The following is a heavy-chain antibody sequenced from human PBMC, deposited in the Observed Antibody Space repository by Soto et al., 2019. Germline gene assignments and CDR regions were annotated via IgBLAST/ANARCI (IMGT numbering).Heavy chain of an antibody. Sequence: PSETLSLTCSVSGDSISTEGYYWSWIRQHPGKGLEWIGCIYYSGLTSYNPSLKSRVTISRATSKNQFYLKLSSVTAADTAVYYCARSRSYYVEDFQKWGQGTLVTVSS. CDR2: IYYSGLT. CDR1: GDSISTEGYY. V-gene: IGHV4-31*03. J-gene: IGHJ1*01. D-gene: IGHD1-26*01. CDR3: ARSRSYYVEDFQK.